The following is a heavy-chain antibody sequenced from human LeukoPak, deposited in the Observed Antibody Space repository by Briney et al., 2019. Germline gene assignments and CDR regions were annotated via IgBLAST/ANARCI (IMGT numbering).Heavy chain of an antibody. CDR2: INHSGST. V-gene: IGHV4-34*01. CDR3: ARAPAALDY. D-gene: IGHD2-15*01. Sequence: PSETLSLTCAVYGGSFSGYYWSWIRQPPGKGLEWIGEINHSGSTNYNPSLKSRVTISVDTSKNQFSLKLSSVTAADTAVYYCARAPAALDYWGQGTLVTVSS. J-gene: IGHJ4*02. CDR1: GGSFSGYY.